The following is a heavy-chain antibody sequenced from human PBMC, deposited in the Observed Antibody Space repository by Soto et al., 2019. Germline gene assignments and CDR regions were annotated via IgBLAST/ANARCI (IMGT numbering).Heavy chain of an antibody. CDR1: GVIFKGYG. D-gene: IGHD1-26*01. Sequence: QVQVVESGGGVVQPGRSLRLSCVVSGVIFKGYGMHWIRQAPGKGLEWVAVIWHDGSEKYYADSAKGRFTISRDNSQNTVYLQMNGLRAEDTAAYYCVRDGVGATKFFGFLDFWGQGTLVTVSS. CDR3: VRDGVGATKFFGFLDF. J-gene: IGHJ4*02. V-gene: IGHV3-33*01. CDR2: IWHDGSEK.